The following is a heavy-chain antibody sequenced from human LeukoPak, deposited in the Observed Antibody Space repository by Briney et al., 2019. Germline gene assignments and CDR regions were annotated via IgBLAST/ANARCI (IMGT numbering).Heavy chain of an antibody. J-gene: IGHJ4*02. CDR2: ISSNGGST. D-gene: IGHD5-18*01. Sequence: GGSLRLSCAASGFTFSSYAMHWVRQAPGKGLEYVSAISSNGGSTYYANSVKGRFTISRDNSKSTLYLQMGSLRAEDMAVYYCARSERGYSYGYDYWGQGTLVTVSS. V-gene: IGHV3-64*01. CDR3: ARSERGYSYGYDY. CDR1: GFTFSSYA.